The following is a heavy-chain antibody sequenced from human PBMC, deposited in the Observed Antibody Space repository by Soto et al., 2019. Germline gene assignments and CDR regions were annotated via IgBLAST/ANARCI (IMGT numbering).Heavy chain of an antibody. CDR2: IYYSGST. J-gene: IGHJ5*02. Sequence: LSLTCTVSGGSISSGGYYWSWIRQHPGKGLEWIGYIYYSGSTYYNPSLKSRVTISVDTSKNQFSLKLSSVTAADTAVYYCARDGRSSSFYFWFDPWGQGTLVTVS. CDR3: ARDGRSSSFYFWFDP. CDR1: GGSISSGGYY. D-gene: IGHD6-6*01. V-gene: IGHV4-31*03.